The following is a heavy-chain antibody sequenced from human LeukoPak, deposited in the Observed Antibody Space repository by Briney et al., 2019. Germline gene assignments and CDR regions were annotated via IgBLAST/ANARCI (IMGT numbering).Heavy chain of an antibody. D-gene: IGHD6-13*01. CDR3: ARDGGIAAAGIFDY. Sequence: GGSLRLSCAASGFTFSSYEMNWVRQAPGKGLEWVSYISSSGSTIYYADSVKGRFTISRDNAKNSLYLQMNSLRAEDTAVYYCARDGGIAAAGIFDYWGLGTLVTVSS. CDR2: ISSSGSTI. V-gene: IGHV3-48*03. CDR1: GFTFSSYE. J-gene: IGHJ4*02.